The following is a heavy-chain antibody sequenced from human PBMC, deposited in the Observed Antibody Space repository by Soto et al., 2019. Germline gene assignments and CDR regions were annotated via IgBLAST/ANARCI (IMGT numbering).Heavy chain of an antibody. Sequence: QVQLVESGGAVVQPGRSLRLSCAASGFTFSSYGMHWVRQAPGKGLDWVAVIWFDGSNKYYADSVKGRFTISRDNSKNTLYLQMNSLRAEDTALYYCARAVGPFDYWGQGALVTVSS. CDR1: GFTFSSYG. CDR3: ARAVGPFDY. J-gene: IGHJ4*02. CDR2: IWFDGSNK. D-gene: IGHD2-15*01. V-gene: IGHV3-33*01.